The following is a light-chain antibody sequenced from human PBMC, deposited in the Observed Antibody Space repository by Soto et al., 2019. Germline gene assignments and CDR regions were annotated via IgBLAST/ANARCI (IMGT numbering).Light chain of an antibody. CDR2: GNN. CDR1: GSSIGTNT. V-gene: IGLV1-44*01. CDR3: AAWDGSLNNVL. J-gene: IGLJ2*01. Sequence: QSVLTQPPSASGTPGQRVTISCSGSGSSIGTNTVNWYRQLPGTAPTFLIYGNNQRPSGVTARLSGSKSGTSAALGISGLQSEDEAAYYCAAWDGSLNNVLFGGGTKLTVL.